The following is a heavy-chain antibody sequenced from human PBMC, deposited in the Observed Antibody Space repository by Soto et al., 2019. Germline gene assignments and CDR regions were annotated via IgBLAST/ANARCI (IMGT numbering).Heavy chain of an antibody. D-gene: IGHD1-26*01. CDR3: ATDLSGRGAFDI. V-gene: IGHV1-24*01. CDR2: FDPEDGET. CDR1: GYTLTELS. J-gene: IGHJ3*02. Sequence: ASVKVSCKVPGYTLTELSMHWVRQAPGKGLEWMGGFDPEDGETIYAQKFQGRVTMTEDTSTDTAYMELSSLRSEDTAVYYCATDLSGRGAFDIWGQGTMVTVS.